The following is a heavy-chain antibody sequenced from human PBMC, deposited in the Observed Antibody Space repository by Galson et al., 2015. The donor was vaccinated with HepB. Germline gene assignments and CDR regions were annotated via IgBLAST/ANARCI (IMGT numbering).Heavy chain of an antibody. V-gene: IGHV3-48*04. J-gene: IGHJ6*02. CDR3: ARDFGGVYYYGMDV. CDR1: TFIFSTYS. Sequence: SLRLSCAASTFIFSTYSMNWVRQAPGKGLEWVSYISSSSTTIYYADSVKGRFTISRDNAKNSLYLQMNSLRAEDTALYYCARDFGGVYYYGMDVWGQGTTVTVSS. CDR2: ISSSSTTI. D-gene: IGHD3-10*01.